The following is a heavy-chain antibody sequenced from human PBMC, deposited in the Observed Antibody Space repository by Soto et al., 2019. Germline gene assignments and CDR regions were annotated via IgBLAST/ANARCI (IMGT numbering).Heavy chain of an antibody. Sequence: EVQLVESGGGLVQPGRSLRLSCAASGFTFDDYAMHWVRQAPGKGLEWVSGISWNCGSIGYADSVKGRFTISRDNAKNSLYLQMNSLRAEDTAVYYCAKGYCSGGSCYIDYWGQGTLVTVSS. CDR2: ISWNCGSI. CDR3: AKGYCSGGSCYIDY. V-gene: IGHV3-9*01. J-gene: IGHJ4*02. D-gene: IGHD2-15*01. CDR1: GFTFDDYA.